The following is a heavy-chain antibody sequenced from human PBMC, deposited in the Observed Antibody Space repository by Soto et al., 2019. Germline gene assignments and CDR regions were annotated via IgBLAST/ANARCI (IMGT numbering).Heavy chain of an antibody. Sequence: GESLKISCKGSGYRFTNYWIGWVRQMPGKGLEWMGIIYPGDSDTRYSPSFQGQVTISADKSINTAYLQWSSLKASDTAMYYCARVYCCGTTCYGFYYCGQGTQVTVSS. D-gene: IGHD2-2*01. J-gene: IGHJ4*02. CDR2: IYPGDSDT. CDR3: ARVYCCGTTCYGFYY. V-gene: IGHV5-51*01. CDR1: GYRFTNYW.